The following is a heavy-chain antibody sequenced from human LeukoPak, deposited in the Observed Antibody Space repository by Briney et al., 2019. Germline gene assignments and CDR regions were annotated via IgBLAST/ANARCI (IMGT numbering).Heavy chain of an antibody. CDR3: AGSYYVYGMDV. D-gene: IGHD3-10*01. Sequence: PGGSLRLSCAASGFTFSSYAMSWVRQAPGKGLEWVSAISGSGSSTYYTDSVKGQFTISRDNSKNTLYLQMNSLRAEDTAVYYCAGSYYVYGMDVWGQGTTVTVSS. CDR2: ISGSGSST. V-gene: IGHV3-23*01. CDR1: GFTFSSYA. J-gene: IGHJ6*02.